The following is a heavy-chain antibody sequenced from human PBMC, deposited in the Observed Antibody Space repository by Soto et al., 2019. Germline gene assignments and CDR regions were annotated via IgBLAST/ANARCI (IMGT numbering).Heavy chain of an antibody. V-gene: IGHV1-18*01. Sequence: GASVKVSCKASVYTFTSYGISWVRQAPGQGLEWMGWISAYNGNTNYAQKLQGRVTMTTDTSTSTAYMELRSLRSDDTAVYYCARDGVLAVAGSYSRWFDPWGQGTLVTVSS. CDR3: ARDGVLAVAGSYSRWFDP. CDR2: ISAYNGNT. J-gene: IGHJ5*02. D-gene: IGHD6-19*01. CDR1: VYTFTSYG.